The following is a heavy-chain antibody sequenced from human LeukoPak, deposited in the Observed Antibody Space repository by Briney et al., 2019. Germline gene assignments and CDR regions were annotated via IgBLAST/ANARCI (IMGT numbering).Heavy chain of an antibody. CDR2: VYPGDSDT. CDR3: ARGDNSGWYFFDY. Sequence: GESLKISCKAPGYSFTSHWIGWVRPMPGKGLEWIGIVYPGDSDTRYSPSFQGQVTISADKTISTAYLQWSTLQAPDTAMYYCARGDNSGWYFFDYWGQGTLVTVSS. J-gene: IGHJ4*02. CDR1: GYSFTSHW. V-gene: IGHV5-51*01. D-gene: IGHD6-19*01.